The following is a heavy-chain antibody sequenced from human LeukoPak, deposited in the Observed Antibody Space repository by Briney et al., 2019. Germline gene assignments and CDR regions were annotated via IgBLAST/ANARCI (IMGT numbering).Heavy chain of an antibody. CDR2: INPNIGGT. V-gene: IGHV1-2*02. CDR1: GYTFTGYY. D-gene: IGHD3-3*01. CDR3: ARGATGVLEWLSLSPTYYYYYMDL. J-gene: IGHJ6*03. Sequence: ASVKVSCTASGYTFTGYYMHCVRQAPGQGLEWMGWINPNIGGTNYAQKFQGRVTMTRDTSISTAYMGLSRLRSEDTAVYYCARGATGVLEWLSLSPTYYYYYMDLWGKGTTVTVSS.